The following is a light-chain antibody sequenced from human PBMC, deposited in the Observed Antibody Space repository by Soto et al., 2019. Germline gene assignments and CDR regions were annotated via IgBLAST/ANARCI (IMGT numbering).Light chain of an antibody. CDR3: QQLGT. Sequence: IQLTQSPSSLSASVGDRVTITCRASQGISSYLAWYQQKPGKAPKLLIYAASTLQSGVPSRFSGSGSGTDFTLTISSLQPEDFATDYCQQLGTFGPGTKVDIK. CDR1: QGISSY. V-gene: IGKV1-9*01. J-gene: IGKJ3*01. CDR2: AAS.